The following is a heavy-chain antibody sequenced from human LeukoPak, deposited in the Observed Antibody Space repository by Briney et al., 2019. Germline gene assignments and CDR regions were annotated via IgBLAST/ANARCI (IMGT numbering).Heavy chain of an antibody. J-gene: IGHJ5*02. D-gene: IGHD2-2*01. CDR1: GFTFSSYA. V-gene: IGHV3-23*01. CDR3: AKDVVPAARSPHWFDP. CDR2: ISGSGGST. Sequence: GGSLRLSCAASGFTFSSYAMSWVRQAPGKGLEWVSAISGSGGSTYYADSVKGRFTISRDNSKNTLYLQMNSLRAEDTAVYYCAKDVVPAARSPHWFDPWGQGTLVTVSS.